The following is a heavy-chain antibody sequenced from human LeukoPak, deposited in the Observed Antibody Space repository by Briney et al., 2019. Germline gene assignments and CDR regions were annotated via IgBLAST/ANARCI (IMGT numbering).Heavy chain of an antibody. CDR1: GGSISSYY. V-gene: IGHV4-59*01. CDR2: ISNSGST. CDR3: ARDYPDYADAFDI. D-gene: IGHD4-17*01. Sequence: SETLSLTCTVSGGSISSYYWSWLRQPPGMGLEWIGYISNSGSTNYNPSLTSRVTILVDTSKNQLSLKLSSVTAADTAVYYCARDYPDYADAFDIWGQGTMVTVSS. J-gene: IGHJ3*02.